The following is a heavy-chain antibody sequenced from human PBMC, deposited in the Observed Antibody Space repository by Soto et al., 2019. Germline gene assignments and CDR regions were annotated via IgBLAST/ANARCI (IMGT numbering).Heavy chain of an antibody. J-gene: IGHJ4*02. CDR2: IIPILGIA. CDR1: GGTFSSYT. CDR3: AVRYGSGSLKF. Sequence: QVQLVQSGAEVKKPGSSVKVSCKASGGTFSSYTITWVRQAPGQGLEWMGRIIPILGIANYAQKFQGRVTITADKSTSTAYMELSSLRSEDTAVYYFAVRYGSGSLKFWGQGNLVTVSS. V-gene: IGHV1-69*02. D-gene: IGHD3-10*01.